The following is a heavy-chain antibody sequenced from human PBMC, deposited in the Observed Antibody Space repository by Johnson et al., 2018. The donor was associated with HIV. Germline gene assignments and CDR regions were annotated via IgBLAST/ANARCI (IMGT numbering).Heavy chain of an antibody. J-gene: IGHJ3*01. CDR2: ITSSGSTL. V-gene: IGHV3-64*04. D-gene: IGHD6-13*01. CDR1: GFTFSSYA. CDR3: ARQQQLVLSGTFDL. Sequence: QMQLVESGGGLVQPGGSLRLSCAASGFTFSSYAMHWVRQAPGKGLEWVSYITSSGSTLYYADSVKGRVTISRDNSKNTLYLQMNTLRPEDTAVYYCARQQQLVLSGTFDLGGPGTMVTVS.